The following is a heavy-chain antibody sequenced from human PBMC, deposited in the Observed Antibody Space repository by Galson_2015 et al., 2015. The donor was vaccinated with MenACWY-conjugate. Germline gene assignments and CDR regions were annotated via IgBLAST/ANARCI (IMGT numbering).Heavy chain of an antibody. CDR2: INAGNGNT. CDR1: GYTFTSYA. V-gene: IGHV1-3*01. Sequence: SVKVSCKASGYTFTSYAMHWVRQAPGQRLEWMGWINAGNGNTKYSQKFQGRVTITRDTSASTAYMELSSLRSEDTAVYYCARSPPATANWFDPWGQGTLVTVSS. J-gene: IGHJ5*02. CDR3: ARSPPATANWFDP. D-gene: IGHD2-2*01.